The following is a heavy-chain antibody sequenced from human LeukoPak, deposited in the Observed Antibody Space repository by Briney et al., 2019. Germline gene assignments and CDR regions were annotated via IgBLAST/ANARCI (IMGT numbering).Heavy chain of an antibody. Sequence: PSETLSLTCTVSGGPISSGDYYWSWIRQPPGKGLEWIGYIYYSGSTYYNPSLKSRVTISVDTSKNQFSLKLSSVTAADTAVYYCARVGCSSTSCRTRPYYFDYWGQGTLVTVSS. V-gene: IGHV4-30-4*01. D-gene: IGHD2-2*01. J-gene: IGHJ4*02. CDR2: IYYSGST. CDR3: ARVGCSSTSCRTRPYYFDY. CDR1: GGPISSGDYY.